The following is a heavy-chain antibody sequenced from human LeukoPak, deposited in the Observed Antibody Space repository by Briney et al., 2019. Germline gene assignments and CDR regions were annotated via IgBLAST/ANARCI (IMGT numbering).Heavy chain of an antibody. D-gene: IGHD1-7*01. CDR3: AKDLGITGTTGAFDI. Sequence: GGSLRLSCAASGFTFNNFAMTWVRQPPGKGLEWVSAISGSGGSTYYADSVKGRFTISRDNSKNTLYLQMNSLRAEDTAVYYCAKDLGITGTTGAFDIWGQGTMVTVSS. J-gene: IGHJ3*02. V-gene: IGHV3-23*01. CDR1: GFTFNNFA. CDR2: ISGSGGST.